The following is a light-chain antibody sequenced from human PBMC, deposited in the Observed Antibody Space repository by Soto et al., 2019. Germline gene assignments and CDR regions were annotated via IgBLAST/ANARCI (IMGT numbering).Light chain of an antibody. V-gene: IGKV3-20*01. J-gene: IGKJ2*01. CDR3: HRYCSSPGFT. CDR2: GAS. CDR1: QSVGSNY. Sequence: EIVLTQSPGTLSLSPGARVTLSCRASQSVGSNYLAWYQQKPGLPPRLLIHGASIRAAGIPDRFSGSGFWTDFTLTISRLEPEDFAVYYWHRYCSSPGFTFGQGPKLEI.